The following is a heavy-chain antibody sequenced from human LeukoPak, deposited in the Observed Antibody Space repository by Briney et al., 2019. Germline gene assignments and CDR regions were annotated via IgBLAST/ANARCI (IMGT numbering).Heavy chain of an antibody. CDR3: ARAPYYYDSSGYYPTFWAWFDP. CDR1: GGSISSYY. J-gene: IGHJ5*02. V-gene: IGHV4-59*01. D-gene: IGHD3-22*01. Sequence: SETLSLTCTVSGGSISSYYWSWIRQPPGKGLEWIGYIYYSGSTNYNPSLKSRVTISVDTSKNQFSLKLSSVTAADTAVYYCARAPYYYDSSGYYPTFWAWFDPWGQGTLVTVSS. CDR2: IYYSGST.